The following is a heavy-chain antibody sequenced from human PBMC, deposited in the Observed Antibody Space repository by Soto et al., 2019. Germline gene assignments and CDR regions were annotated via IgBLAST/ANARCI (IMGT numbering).Heavy chain of an antibody. V-gene: IGHV4-34*01. J-gene: IGHJ4*02. Sequence: SETLSLTCAVYGGSFSGYYWSWIRQPPGKGLEWIGEINHSGSTNYNPSLKSRVTISVDTSKNQFSLKLSSVTAADTAVYYCAREGQLVRPTTDWGQGTLVTVSS. D-gene: IGHD6-6*01. CDR3: AREGQLVRPTTD. CDR2: INHSGST. CDR1: GGSFSGYY.